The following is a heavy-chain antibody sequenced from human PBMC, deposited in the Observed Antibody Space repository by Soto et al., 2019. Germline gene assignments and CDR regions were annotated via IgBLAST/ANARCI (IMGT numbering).Heavy chain of an antibody. V-gene: IGHV3-23*01. CDR2: ISASGDST. CDR3: AEISRGYGTWGSFGS. CDR1: GFTFSTYA. D-gene: IGHD3-10*01. Sequence: EVQLLESGGGLVQPGGSLRLSCAASGFTFSTYAMTWVRQAPGKELEWVSAISASGDSTYYADSVKGRFTISRDNSNNALYLQINSLRPEDTAVYYCAEISRGYGTWGSFGSWGQGPLVTVSS. J-gene: IGHJ5*01.